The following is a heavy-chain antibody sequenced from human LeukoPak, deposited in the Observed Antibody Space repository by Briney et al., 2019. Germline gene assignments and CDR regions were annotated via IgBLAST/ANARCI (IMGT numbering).Heavy chain of an antibody. CDR2: MYYNGRN. D-gene: IGHD2-15*01. V-gene: IGHV4-59*01. CDR3: ARSAGHCSGGSCLPLRAFDP. J-gene: IGHJ5*02. Sequence: SETLSLTCSVSDGSISNYYWSWIRQPPGKGLEWIGYMYYNGRNNYNPSLESRVTISEDMSKNQVSLRLTSVTAADTALYYCARSAGHCSGGSCLPLRAFDPWGQGILVTVSS. CDR1: DGSISNYY.